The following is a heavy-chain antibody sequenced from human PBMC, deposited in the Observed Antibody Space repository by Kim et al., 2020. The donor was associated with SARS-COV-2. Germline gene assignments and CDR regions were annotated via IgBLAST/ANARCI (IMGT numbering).Heavy chain of an antibody. Sequence: GGSLRLSCAASGFTFSSYGMHWVRQAPGKGLEWVAVISYDGSNKYYADSVKGRFTISRDNSKNTLYLQMNSLRAEDTAVYYCAKEYGDYEYYFDYWGQGTLVTVSS. CDR1: GFTFSSYG. D-gene: IGHD4-17*01. CDR3: AKEYGDYEYYFDY. CDR2: ISYDGSNK. J-gene: IGHJ4*02. V-gene: IGHV3-30*18.